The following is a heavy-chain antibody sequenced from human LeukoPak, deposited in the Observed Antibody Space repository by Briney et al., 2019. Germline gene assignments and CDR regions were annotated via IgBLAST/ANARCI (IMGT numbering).Heavy chain of an antibody. Sequence: SETLSLTCTVSGGSISSSSYYWGWIGQPPGKGLEWIGSIYYSGSTYYNPSLKSRVTISVDTSKNQFSLKLSSVTAADTAVYYCARQYITGTTSDLDYWGQGTLVTVSS. CDR1: GGSISSSSYY. CDR3: ARQYITGTTSDLDY. V-gene: IGHV4-39*01. CDR2: IYYSGST. D-gene: IGHD1-7*01. J-gene: IGHJ4*02.